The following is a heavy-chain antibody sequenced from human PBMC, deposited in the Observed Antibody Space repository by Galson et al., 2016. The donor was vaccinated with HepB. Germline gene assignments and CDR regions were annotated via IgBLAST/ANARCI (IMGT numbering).Heavy chain of an antibody. CDR1: GVTVSRNY. J-gene: IGHJ4*02. D-gene: IGHD6-19*01. Sequence: SLRLSCAASGVTVSRNYMGWVRQAPGQGLEWVSFVYDSDYPYYADSVRGRFTISEDHSKNTVYLQMNSLRVEDTAVYYCAVGLYSSGWPKGDFWGQGSLVTVSS. CDR3: AVGLYSSGWPKGDF. CDR2: VYDSDYP. V-gene: IGHV3-53*01.